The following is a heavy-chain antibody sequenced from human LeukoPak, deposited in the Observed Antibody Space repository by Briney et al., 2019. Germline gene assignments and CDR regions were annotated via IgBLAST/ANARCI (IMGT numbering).Heavy chain of an antibody. CDR3: ARDRFVYTH. D-gene: IGHD2-2*02. CDR1: GFTFSDYY. Sequence: GGSLRLSCAASGFTFSDYYMSWIRQAPGKGLEWISYISSSNTIYYADSVKGRFTISRDNAKNSLYLQMNSLRAEDTAVYYCARDRFVYTHWGQGTLVAVSS. CDR2: ISSSNTI. J-gene: IGHJ4*02. V-gene: IGHV3-11*04.